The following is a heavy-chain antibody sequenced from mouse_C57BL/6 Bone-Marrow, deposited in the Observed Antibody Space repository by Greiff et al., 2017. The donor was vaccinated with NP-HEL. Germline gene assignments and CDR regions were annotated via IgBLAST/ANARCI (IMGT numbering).Heavy chain of an antibody. V-gene: IGHV1-53*01. Sequence: QVHVKQPGTELVKPGASVKLSCKASGYTFTSYWMHWVKQRPGQGLEWIGNINPSNGGTNYNEKFKSKATLTVDKSSSTAYMQLSSLTSEDSAVYYCARSGYDYDAGAWFAYWGQGTLVTVSA. CDR1: GYTFTSYW. CDR2: INPSNGGT. J-gene: IGHJ3*01. CDR3: ARSGYDYDAGAWFAY. D-gene: IGHD2-4*01.